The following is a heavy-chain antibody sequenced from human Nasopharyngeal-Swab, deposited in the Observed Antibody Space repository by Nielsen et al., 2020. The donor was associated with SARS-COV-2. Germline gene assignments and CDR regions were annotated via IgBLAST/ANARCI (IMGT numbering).Heavy chain of an antibody. V-gene: IGHV4-59*01. CDR2: MSYSGST. J-gene: IGHJ4*02. D-gene: IGHD1-26*01. Sequence: SETLSLTCTVSGGSISSNYWNWIRQPPGKGLEWIGYMSYSGSTNCNPSLNSRVTISLDTSKNQFSLRLSSVTSADTAVYYCARSLVGVSRHFDYWGQGALVTVSS. CDR3: ARSLVGVSRHFDY. CDR1: GGSISSNY.